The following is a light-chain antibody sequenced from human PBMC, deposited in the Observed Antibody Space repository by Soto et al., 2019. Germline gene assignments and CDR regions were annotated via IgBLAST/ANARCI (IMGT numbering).Light chain of an antibody. CDR2: AAS. Sequence: AIQMTQSPSSLSASVGYRVTLTCRSSQCIRNDLGWYQQKPGKAPKLLIYAASSLRSGVPSRFSGSGSGTDFTLTISSLQTEDFATYYCLQDYNYPYTFGQGTKVDIK. CDR1: QCIRND. J-gene: IGKJ2*01. CDR3: LQDYNYPYT. V-gene: IGKV1-6*01.